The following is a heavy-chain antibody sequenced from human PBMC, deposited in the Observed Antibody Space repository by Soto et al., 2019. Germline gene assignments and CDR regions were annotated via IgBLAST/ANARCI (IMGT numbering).Heavy chain of an antibody. CDR3: ARALVYYDILTGYYSSYYYYGMDF. V-gene: IGHV4-34*01. CDR1: GGAFSRLY. D-gene: IGHD3-9*01. Sequence: SETLFHTSAVYGGAFSRLYWSWIRQPQEKGLERIGEINHSGSTNYNPSLKSRVTISVDTSKNQFSLKLSSVTAADTAVYYCARALVYYDILTGYYSSYYYYGMDFWGQGTTVTVS. CDR2: INHSGST. J-gene: IGHJ6*02.